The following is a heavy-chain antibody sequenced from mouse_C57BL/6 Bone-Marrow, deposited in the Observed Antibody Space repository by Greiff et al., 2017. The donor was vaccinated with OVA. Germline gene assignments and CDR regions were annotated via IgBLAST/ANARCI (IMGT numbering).Heavy chain of an antibody. J-gene: IGHJ2*01. Sequence: LVESGAELVKPGASVEISCKASGYAFSSYWMNWVKQRPGQGLEWIGQIYPGDGDTNSNGKFKGKATLTADKSSSTAYMQLSSLTYEDSTVYFCARGYFWGQGTTLTVSS. V-gene: IGHV1-80*01. CDR2: IYPGDGDT. CDR3: ARGYF. CDR1: GYAFSSYW.